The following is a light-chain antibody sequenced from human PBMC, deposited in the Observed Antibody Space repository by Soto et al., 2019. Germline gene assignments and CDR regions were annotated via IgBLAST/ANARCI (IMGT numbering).Light chain of an antibody. V-gene: IGLV9-49*01. J-gene: IGLJ3*02. CDR1: SGYSNYK. CDR3: GADHGTGSKFLWV. Sequence: QSVLTQPPSASASLGASVTLTCTLSSGYSNYKVDWYQQRPGKGPRFVMRVGTGGIVGSKGDGIPDRFSVLGSGLNRYLTIKNIQEEDESDYHCGADHGTGSKFLWVFGGGTKLTVL. CDR2: VGTGGIVG.